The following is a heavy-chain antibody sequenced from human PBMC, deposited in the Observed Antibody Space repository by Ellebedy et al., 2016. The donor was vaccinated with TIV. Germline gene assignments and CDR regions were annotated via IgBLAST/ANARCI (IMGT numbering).Heavy chain of an antibody. CDR2: IIPIFGTT. CDR1: GGTFSSHA. CDR3: ARDTAMGNSYFDY. D-gene: IGHD5-18*01. J-gene: IGHJ4*02. V-gene: IGHV1-69*13. Sequence: SVKVSXXASGGTFSSHAISWVRQAPGQGLEWMGGIIPIFGTTNYAQKFQGRVTITADESTSTAYMELSSLRSEDTAVYYCARDTAMGNSYFDYWGQGTLVTVSS.